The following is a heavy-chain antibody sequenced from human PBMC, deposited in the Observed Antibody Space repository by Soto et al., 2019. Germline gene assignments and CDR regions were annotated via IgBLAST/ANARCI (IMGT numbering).Heavy chain of an antibody. CDR1: GYTFTSYG. D-gene: IGHD3-10*01. Sequence: ASVKVSCKASGYTFTSYGISWVRQAPGQGLEWMGWISAYNGNTNYAQKLQGRVTMTTDTSTSTAYMELRSLRSDDTAVYYCARFPLPLLWFGESNWFDPWGQGTLVTVSS. CDR3: ARFPLPLLWFGESNWFDP. J-gene: IGHJ5*02. V-gene: IGHV1-18*01. CDR2: ISAYNGNT.